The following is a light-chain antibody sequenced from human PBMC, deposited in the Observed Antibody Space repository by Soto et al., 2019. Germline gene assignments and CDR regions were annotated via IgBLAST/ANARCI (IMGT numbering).Light chain of an antibody. CDR3: SSYTSSSTYD. J-gene: IGLJ1*01. V-gene: IGLV2-14*03. Sequence: QSALTQPASVSGAPGQSIAISCTGTSSDVGGYNYVSWYQHHPGKAPKLMVYDVSNRPSGVSNRFSGSKFGNTASLTISGLQAEDEGDYYFSSYTSSSTYDFGTGTKVPVL. CDR1: SSDVGGYNY. CDR2: DVS.